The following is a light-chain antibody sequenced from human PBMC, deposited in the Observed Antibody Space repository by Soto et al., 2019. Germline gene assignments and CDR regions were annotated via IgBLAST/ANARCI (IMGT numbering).Light chain of an antibody. CDR3: QQCYSTPPT. CDR2: GAT. Sequence: DIQMTQSPSSLSASVGDRVTITCRASQSIDTYLNWYQQKPGKAPKLLIFGATSLQTGVPPRFSGSGSGPEFSLTISSRQHEDLATYYCQQCYSTPPTFGQGTKLEI. V-gene: IGKV1-39*01. J-gene: IGKJ2*01. CDR1: QSIDTY.